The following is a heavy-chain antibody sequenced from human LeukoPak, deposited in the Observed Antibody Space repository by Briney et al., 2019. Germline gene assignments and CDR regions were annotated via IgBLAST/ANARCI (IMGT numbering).Heavy chain of an antibody. CDR1: GFTFSSYN. CDR3: ARDPYSGSYGNEYYYYMDV. CDR2: ITSSSTYI. V-gene: IGHV3-21*01. D-gene: IGHD1-26*01. J-gene: IGHJ6*03. Sequence: GGSLRLSCAASGFTFSSYNMNWVRQAPGKGLEWVSSITSSSTYIYYADSVKGRFTISRDNARNSLSLQMNSLRAEDTAVYYCARDPYSGSYGNEYYYYMDVWGKGTTVTISS.